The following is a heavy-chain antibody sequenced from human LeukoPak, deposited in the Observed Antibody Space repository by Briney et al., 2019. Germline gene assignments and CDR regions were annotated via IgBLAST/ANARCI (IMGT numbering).Heavy chain of an antibody. J-gene: IGHJ4*02. CDR2: IYSSGST. Sequence: SETLSLTCTVSGGSISSDDLYWSWIRQPPGKGLEWLGYIYSSGSTYYNPSLRSRLTISVDTSTNQLSLKLSSVTAADTAVCFCAGSSGYIFDSWGQGTLVTVSS. CDR3: AGSSGYIFDS. CDR1: GGSISSDDLY. V-gene: IGHV4-30-4*01. D-gene: IGHD3-22*01.